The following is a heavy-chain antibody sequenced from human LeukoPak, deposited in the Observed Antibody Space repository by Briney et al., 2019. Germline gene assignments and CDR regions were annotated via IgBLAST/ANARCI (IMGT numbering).Heavy chain of an antibody. Sequence: PGGSLRLSCAASGFNFGSYSMTWVRQAPGKGLEWVSVMSADSATTFYADSVKGRFTISRDNAKNSLYLQMNSLRAEDTAVYYCARASPPTELLKSNWFDPWGQGTLVTVSS. CDR1: GFNFGSYS. J-gene: IGHJ5*02. CDR3: ARASPPTELLKSNWFDP. D-gene: IGHD3-10*01. CDR2: MSADSATT. V-gene: IGHV3-21*01.